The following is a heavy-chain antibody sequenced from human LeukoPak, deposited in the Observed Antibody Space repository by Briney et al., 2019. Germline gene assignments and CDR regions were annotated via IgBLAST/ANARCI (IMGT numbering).Heavy chain of an antibody. D-gene: IGHD3-9*01. V-gene: IGHV1-18*01. J-gene: IGHJ5*02. CDR1: GYTFTSYG. CDR3: ARDFTLRYFDWTHRFDP. CDR2: ISGYNGNT. Sequence: ASVKVSCKASGYTFTSYGISWVRQAPGQGPEWMGWISGYNGNTNYAQKFQGRVTMTTDTSTSTAYMELRSLRSDDTAVYYCARDFTLRYFDWTHRFDPWGQGTLVTVSS.